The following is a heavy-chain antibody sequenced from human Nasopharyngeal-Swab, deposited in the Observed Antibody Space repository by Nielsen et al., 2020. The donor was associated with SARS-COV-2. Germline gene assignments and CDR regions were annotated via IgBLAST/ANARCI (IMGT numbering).Heavy chain of an antibody. CDR2: ISGSGDTT. CDR1: GFTFSSYA. Sequence: GESLKISCAASGFTFSSYAMTWVRQAPGKGLEWVSIISGSGDTTYYADSVKDRFTISRDNSKNTLYLQTNSLGVEDTAVYYCAREGYGAKRFMDVWGKGTAVTVSS. J-gene: IGHJ6*03. V-gene: IGHV3-23*01. D-gene: IGHD4-17*01. CDR3: AREGYGAKRFMDV.